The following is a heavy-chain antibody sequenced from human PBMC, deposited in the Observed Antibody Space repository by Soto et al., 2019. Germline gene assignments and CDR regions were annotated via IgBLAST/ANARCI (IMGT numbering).Heavy chain of an antibody. J-gene: IGHJ4*02. CDR3: ARQIYDSDTGPNFQYYFDS. CDR2: IDPSDSQT. CDR1: GYSFACYW. Sequence: PGESLTISCKSAGYSFACYWITWVRQKPGKGLEWIGRIDPSDSQTYYSPSFRGHVTISVTKSITTVFLQWSSLRASDTAMYYCARQIYDSDTGPNFQYYFDSWGQGTPVTVS. D-gene: IGHD3-22*01. V-gene: IGHV5-10-1*01.